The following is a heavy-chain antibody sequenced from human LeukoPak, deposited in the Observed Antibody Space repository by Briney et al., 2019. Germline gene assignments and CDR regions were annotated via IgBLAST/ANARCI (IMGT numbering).Heavy chain of an antibody. CDR3: ARHVCRGAGCYYYYGMDV. V-gene: IGHV4-59*08. CDR2: IYYSGST. D-gene: IGHD4/OR15-4a*01. J-gene: IGHJ6*02. CDR1: GGSISDYY. Sequence: SETLSLTCTVSGGSISDYYWSWVRQPPGKGLEWIGYIYYSGSTTYNPSLKSRVTISVDTSKNQFSLKLSSVTAADTAVYYCARHVCRGAGCYYYYGMDVWGQGTTVTVSS.